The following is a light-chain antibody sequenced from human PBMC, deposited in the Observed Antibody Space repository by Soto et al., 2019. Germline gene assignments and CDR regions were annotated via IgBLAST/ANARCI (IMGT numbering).Light chain of an antibody. Sequence: EIMLNPSRGTLSLSPWERATLSCLASQSVSNNYLAWYQQKPGQAPRLLIYGASNRATGIPDRFSGSGSGTDFTLTISSLEPEDFAVYYCQQRSNWPPITFGQGTRLEI. J-gene: IGKJ5*01. V-gene: IGKV3-11*01. CDR2: GAS. CDR3: QQRSNWPPIT. CDR1: QSVSNNY.